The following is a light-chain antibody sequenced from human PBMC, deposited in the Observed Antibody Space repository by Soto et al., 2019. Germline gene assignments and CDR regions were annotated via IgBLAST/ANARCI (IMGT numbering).Light chain of an antibody. CDR3: QQYERPPFA. CDR1: QRVSNGY. V-gene: IGKV3-20*01. CDR2: DAS. J-gene: IGKJ2*01. Sequence: EIVLTQSPGTLSLFPGDRATLSCRASQRVSNGYVAWFQQKPGQAPRLLIYDASSRAAGVPDRVTGGGSGTDFTLTISGLEPEDFAFYFCQQYERPPFAFGQGTRLEI.